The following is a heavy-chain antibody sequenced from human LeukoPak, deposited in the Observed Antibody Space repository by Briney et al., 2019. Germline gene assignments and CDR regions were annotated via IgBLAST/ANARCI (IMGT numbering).Heavy chain of an antibody. J-gene: IGHJ4*02. Sequence: PSETLSLTCTAANGSISSCSYYWRWIRQPAVKGLEWICRIYTSGSTNYNHSLKSRVTISVATSKNQFSLKLRSVTATDTAVYYCAREGQGYSYGNFDYWGQGTLVTVSS. CDR2: IYTSGST. V-gene: IGHV4-61*02. CDR3: AREGQGYSYGNFDY. D-gene: IGHD5-18*01. CDR1: NGSISSCSYY.